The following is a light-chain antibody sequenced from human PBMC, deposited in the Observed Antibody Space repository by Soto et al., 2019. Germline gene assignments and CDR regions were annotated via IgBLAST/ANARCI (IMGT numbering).Light chain of an antibody. CDR2: SNN. V-gene: IGLV1-44*01. CDR1: SSNIGSNT. J-gene: IGLJ2*01. CDR3: AAWDDSLNGVV. Sequence: QSVLTQPPSASGTPGQRVTISCSGRSSNIGSNTVNWYQQLPGTAPKLLIYSNNQRPSGVPDRFSGSKSGTSASLAISVLQSEDEADYYCAAWDDSLNGVVFGGGTKLTVL.